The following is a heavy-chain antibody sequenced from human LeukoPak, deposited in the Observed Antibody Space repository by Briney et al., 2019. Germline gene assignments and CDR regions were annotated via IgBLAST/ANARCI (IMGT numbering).Heavy chain of an antibody. CDR2: ISYDGSNP. CDR3: ASRTRTGTTPLYFDY. CDR1: GFTFSSFG. J-gene: IGHJ4*02. Sequence: GGSLRLSCAASGFTFSSFGMHWVRQAPGKGLEWVAVISYDGSNPYYADSVKGRFTISRDNSKNTLYLQMNSLRAEDTAVYYCASRTRTGTTPLYFDYWGQGTLVTVSS. V-gene: IGHV3-30*03. D-gene: IGHD1-14*01.